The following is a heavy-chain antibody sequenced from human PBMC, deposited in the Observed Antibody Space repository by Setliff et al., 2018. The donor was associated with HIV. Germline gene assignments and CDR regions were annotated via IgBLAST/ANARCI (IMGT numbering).Heavy chain of an antibody. CDR3: ARAYVSEWIQVWFDY. Sequence: GGSLRLSCAASGFNLNTYWMSWVRQTPGRGLEWVASIKGNGNEVYYLTSVKGRFTISRDNAKNSLYLQMNRLRVEDTAVYYCARAYVSEWIQVWFDYWGQGTLVTVSS. CDR2: IKGNGNEV. V-gene: IGHV3-7*03. J-gene: IGHJ4*02. D-gene: IGHD3-16*01. CDR1: GFNLNTYW.